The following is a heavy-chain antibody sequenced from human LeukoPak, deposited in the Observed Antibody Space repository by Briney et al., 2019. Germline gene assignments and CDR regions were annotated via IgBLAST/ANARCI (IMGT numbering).Heavy chain of an antibody. V-gene: IGHV3-21*01. D-gene: IGHD3-10*01. CDR3: ARVRGSKSMDV. Sequence: GGSLRLSCAASGFTFSSYSMNWVRQAPGKGLEWVSSISSSSSYIYYADSVKGRFTISRDNAKNSLYLQMSSLRVEDTAVYYCARVRGSKSMDVWGQGTTVTVSS. J-gene: IGHJ6*02. CDR1: GFTFSSYS. CDR2: ISSSSSYI.